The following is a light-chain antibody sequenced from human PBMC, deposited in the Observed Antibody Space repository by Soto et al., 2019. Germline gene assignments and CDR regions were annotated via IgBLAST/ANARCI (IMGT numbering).Light chain of an antibody. V-gene: IGKV1-5*03. CDR2: KAS. Sequence: DIQMTQSPSTLSGSVGDRVTITCRASQTISSWLAWYLPKPGKAPKLLIYKASTLKSGVPSRFSCSGAGAECTRSISSLQPDDVHTDSCLHYNSYSEAFGQGTRLEIK. J-gene: IGKJ5*01. CDR3: LHYNSYSEA. CDR1: QTISSW.